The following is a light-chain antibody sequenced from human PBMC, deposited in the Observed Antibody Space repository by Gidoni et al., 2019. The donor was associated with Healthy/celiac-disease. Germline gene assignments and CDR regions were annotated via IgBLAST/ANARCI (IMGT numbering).Light chain of an antibody. CDR2: GAS. Sequence: EIVFTQSPGTLSLSPGASATLPCRASQSVGSSYLAWYQQKPGQAPRLLIYGASSRATGIPDRFSGSGSGTDFTLTISRLEPEDVAVYYCQQYGSSPFTFGPGTKVDIK. CDR3: QQYGSSPFT. CDR1: QSVGSSY. V-gene: IGKV3-20*01. J-gene: IGKJ3*01.